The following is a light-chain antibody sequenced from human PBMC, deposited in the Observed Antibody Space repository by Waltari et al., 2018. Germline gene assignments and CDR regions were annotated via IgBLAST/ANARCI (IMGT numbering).Light chain of an antibody. Sequence: AIRMTQSPSSLSASTGDRVTITCRASQGISSYLAWYQQKPGKAPKLLIYAASTLQSGVPSRFSGSGPGTDFTLTISCLQSEDFATYYCQQYYSYPLTFGGGTKVEIK. V-gene: IGKV1-8*01. CDR1: QGISSY. CDR3: QQYYSYPLT. CDR2: AAS. J-gene: IGKJ4*01.